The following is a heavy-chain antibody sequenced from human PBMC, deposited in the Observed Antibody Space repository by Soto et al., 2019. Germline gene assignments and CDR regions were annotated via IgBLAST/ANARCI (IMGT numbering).Heavy chain of an antibody. V-gene: IGHV4-61*01. CDR1: GGSFSDKTYY. CDR2: VYYSGTT. J-gene: IGHJ4*02. CDR3: ARTTAVPNTLRSRYFFDY. Sequence: LSLTCSVSGGSFSDKTYYCSWIRHPPGKRLDWIGYVYYSGTTNYNPSLKSRVTISVDLSKNRFSLRLSSVTTADTALYYCARTTAVPNTLRSRYFFDYWGQGTLVTVSS. D-gene: IGHD4-17*01.